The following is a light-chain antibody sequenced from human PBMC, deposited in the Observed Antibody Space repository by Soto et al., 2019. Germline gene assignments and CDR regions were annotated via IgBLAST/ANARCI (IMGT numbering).Light chain of an antibody. J-gene: IGKJ1*01. CDR2: EAS. CDR3: HHLNPNPPRWP. CDR1: QSINW. V-gene: IGKV1-5*03. Sequence: DIQLAQSPSTLSASVGDRLIITCRATQSINWLAWYQQKPGKAPKLLIFEASRLESGVPSRFSGSGSGTEFILPSSALKPNNFGTNTCHHLNPNPPRWPFGQGTKL.